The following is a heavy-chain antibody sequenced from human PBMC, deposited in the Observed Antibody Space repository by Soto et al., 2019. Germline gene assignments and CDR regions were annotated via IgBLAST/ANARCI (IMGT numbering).Heavy chain of an antibody. CDR1: GFTLRSYC. CDR3: ALKHSSSWAYYYYYMDV. J-gene: IGHJ6*03. D-gene: IGHD6-13*01. CDR2: ISSDGSST. Sequence: PCVPLRLSCAASGFTLRSYCMHCVRQGPGKGLAWVERISSDGSSTSYADSVKGRFTISRDNAKNTLYLQMNSLRAEDTAVYYCALKHSSSWAYYYYYMDVWGKGTTVTVSS. V-gene: IGHV3-74*01.